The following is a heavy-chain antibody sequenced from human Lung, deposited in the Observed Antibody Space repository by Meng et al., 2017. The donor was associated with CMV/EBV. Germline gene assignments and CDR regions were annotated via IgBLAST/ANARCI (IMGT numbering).Heavy chain of an antibody. V-gene: IGHV4-59*01. Sequence: SETLSLTCTVSGGSISSYYWSWIRQPPGKGLEWIGYIYYSGSTNYNPSLKSRVTISVDTSKNQFSLKLSSVTAADTAVYYCARNSPAAPHYYYYGMDVWGQGTTVTVS. CDR1: GGSISSYY. CDR2: IYYSGST. D-gene: IGHD2-2*01. J-gene: IGHJ6*02. CDR3: ARNSPAAPHYYYYGMDV.